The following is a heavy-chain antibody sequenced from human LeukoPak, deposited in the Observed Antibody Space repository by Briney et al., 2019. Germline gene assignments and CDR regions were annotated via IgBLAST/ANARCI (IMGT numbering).Heavy chain of an antibody. CDR1: GGSISSGGYY. V-gene: IGHV4-30-2*01. D-gene: IGHD6-13*01. CDR2: IYHSGST. J-gene: IGHJ4*02. CDR3: ARAPGHSSILFDY. Sequence: SETLSLTCTVSGGSISSGGYYWSWIRQPPGKGLEWIGYIYHSGSTYYNPSLKSRVTISVDRSKNQFSLKLSSVTAADTAVYYCARAPGHSSILFDYWGQGTLVTVSS.